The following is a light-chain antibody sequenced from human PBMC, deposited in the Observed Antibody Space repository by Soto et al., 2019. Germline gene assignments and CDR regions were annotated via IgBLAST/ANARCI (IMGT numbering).Light chain of an antibody. J-gene: IGKJ1*01. V-gene: IGKV1-9*01. CDR2: AAS. CDR3: QQLNNYPRT. CDR1: QGIRSY. Sequence: DTQLTQSPSFLSASVGDRVTISCRASQGIRSYLAWYQQKGGKAPKLLIYAASTLQSGVPSRISGSGSGTEFTLTISSLQPEDFATYYCQQLNNYPRTFGQGTKVEIK.